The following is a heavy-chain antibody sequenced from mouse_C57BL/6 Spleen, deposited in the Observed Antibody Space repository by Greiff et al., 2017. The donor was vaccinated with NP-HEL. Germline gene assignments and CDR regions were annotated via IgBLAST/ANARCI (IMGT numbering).Heavy chain of an antibody. J-gene: IGHJ1*03. V-gene: IGHV1-69*01. CDR2: IDPSDSYT. D-gene: IGHD1-1*01. Sequence: QVQLQQPGAELVMPGASVKLSCKASGYTFTSYWMHWVKQRPGQGLEWIGEIDPSDSYTNYNQKFKGKSTLTVDKSSSTAYMQLGSLTSEDSAVYYCARAYYGSSYRWYFDVWGTGTTVTVSS. CDR1: GYTFTSYW. CDR3: ARAYYGSSYRWYFDV.